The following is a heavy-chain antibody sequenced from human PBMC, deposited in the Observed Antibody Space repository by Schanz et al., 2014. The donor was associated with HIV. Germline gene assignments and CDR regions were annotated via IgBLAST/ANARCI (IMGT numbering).Heavy chain of an antibody. V-gene: IGHV3-33*08. J-gene: IGHJ3*02. D-gene: IGHD2-2*01. CDR3: ARDVAGCSGTSCYSDAFDI. Sequence: QVQVVESGGGVVQPGRSLRLSCAASEFIFSSYGIHWVRQAPGKGLEWVAVTWYDGSNKYYADSVKGRFTISRDNSKNTLFLQMNSLRAEDTAVYFCARDVAGCSGTSCYSDAFDIWGQGTLVTVSS. CDR2: TWYDGSNK. CDR1: EFIFSSYG.